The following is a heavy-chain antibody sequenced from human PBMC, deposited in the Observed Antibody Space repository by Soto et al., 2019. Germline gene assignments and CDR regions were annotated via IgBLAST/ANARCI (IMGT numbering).Heavy chain of an antibody. CDR2: IYYNGST. V-gene: IGHV4-31*03. D-gene: IGHD3-22*01. Sequence: QVHLQESSPGLVKPSQTLSLTCTVSGGSISSGYYYWSWIRQHPGKGLEWIGYIYYNGSTYYNPSLKSRLTISVDTSKTQFSLKLSAVTAADTAVYYCARIPPRHNYDWDFYYGSDVWGHGTTVIVSS. CDR1: GGSISSGYYY. CDR3: ARIPPRHNYDWDFYYGSDV. J-gene: IGHJ6*02.